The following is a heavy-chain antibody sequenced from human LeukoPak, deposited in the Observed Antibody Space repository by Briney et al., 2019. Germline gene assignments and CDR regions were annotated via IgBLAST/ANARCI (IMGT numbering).Heavy chain of an antibody. CDR1: GFIFSNYA. V-gene: IGHV3-23*01. CDR2: ISGSGGST. J-gene: IGHJ4*02. D-gene: IGHD3-22*01. CDR3: AKRRYYYDSSGSDYYFDY. Sequence: GGSLRLSCTASGFIFSNYAMSWVRQAPGKGLEWVSAISGSGGSTYYADSVKGRFTISRDNSKNTLYLQMNSLRAEDTAVYYCAKRRYYYDSSGSDYYFDYWGQGTLVTVSS.